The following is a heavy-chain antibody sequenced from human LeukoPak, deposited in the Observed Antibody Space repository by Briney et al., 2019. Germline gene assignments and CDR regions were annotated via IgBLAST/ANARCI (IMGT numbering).Heavy chain of an antibody. Sequence: GGSLRLSCAASGFTFSSYSMNWVRQAPGKGLEWVSSISSSSSYIYYADSVKGRFTISRDNAKNSLYLQMNSLRAEDTAVYYCAREGIVVVRLYAFDIWGQGTMVTVSS. CDR2: ISSSSSYI. D-gene: IGHD3-22*01. CDR3: AREGIVVVRLYAFDI. J-gene: IGHJ3*02. CDR1: GFTFSSYS. V-gene: IGHV3-21*01.